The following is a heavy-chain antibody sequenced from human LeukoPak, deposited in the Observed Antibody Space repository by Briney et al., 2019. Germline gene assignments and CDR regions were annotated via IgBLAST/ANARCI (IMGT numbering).Heavy chain of an antibody. Sequence: AGGSLRLSCAASGFTFSSYEMNWFRQAPGKGLEWVAYISNGGSTTYYADSVRGRFTISRDNAKNSMYLQMNSLRDEDMAVYYCARDPSGRASHLDYWGQGTLVTVSS. D-gene: IGHD3-10*01. J-gene: IGHJ4*02. CDR2: ISNGGSTT. CDR3: ARDPSGRASHLDY. V-gene: IGHV3-48*03. CDR1: GFTFSSYE.